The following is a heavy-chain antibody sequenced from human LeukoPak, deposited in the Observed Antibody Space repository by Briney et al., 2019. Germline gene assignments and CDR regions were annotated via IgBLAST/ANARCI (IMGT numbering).Heavy chain of an antibody. D-gene: IGHD3-3*01. V-gene: IGHV3-23*01. CDR2: VSGSGGST. CDR3: AKDTYYDFWTGTAFDY. J-gene: IGHJ4*02. CDR1: EFTLSSYA. Sequence: GGSLRLSCGASEFTLSSYAMSWVRQAPGKGLEWVSAVSGSGGSTYYADSVKGRFTISRDNSENMLFLQMNSLRADDTAVYFRAKDTYYDFWTGTAFDYWGQGTLVNVSS.